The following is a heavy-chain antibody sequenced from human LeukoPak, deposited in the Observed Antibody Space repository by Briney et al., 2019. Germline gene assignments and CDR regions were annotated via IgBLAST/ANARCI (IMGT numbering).Heavy chain of an antibody. D-gene: IGHD3-3*01. J-gene: IGHJ4*02. CDR1: GFTFSSYA. Sequence: PGGSLRLSCAVSGFTFSSYAMSWVRQAPGKGLEWVSAISGSGGSTYYADSVKGRFTISRDNSKNTLYLQMNSLRAEDTAVYYCAKVKTYYDFWSGYLDWGQGTLVTVSS. CDR3: AKVKTYYDFWSGYLD. V-gene: IGHV3-23*01. CDR2: ISGSGGST.